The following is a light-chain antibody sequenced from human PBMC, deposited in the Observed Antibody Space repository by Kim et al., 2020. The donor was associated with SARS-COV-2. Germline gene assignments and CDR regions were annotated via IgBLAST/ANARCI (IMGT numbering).Light chain of an antibody. V-gene: IGKV4-1*01. CDR3: QQYYSTLWT. CDR2: WAS. J-gene: IGKJ1*01. Sequence: DIVMTQSPDSLAVSVGERATINCKSSQSVLYSSNNKNYLAWYQQKPGQPPKLLIYWASTRESGVPARFSGSGSGTDFSLTISSLQADDVAVYYCQQYYSTLWTFGQGTKVDIK. CDR1: QSVLYSSNNKNY.